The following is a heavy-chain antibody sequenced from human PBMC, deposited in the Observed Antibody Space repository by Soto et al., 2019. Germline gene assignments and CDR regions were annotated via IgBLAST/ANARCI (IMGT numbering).Heavy chain of an antibody. CDR2: IIPIFGTA. D-gene: IGHD3-10*01. CDR1: GGTFSSYA. Sequence: QVQLVQSGAEVKKPGSSVKVSCKASGGTFSSYAISWVRQAPGQGLEWMGGIIPIFGTANYAQKFQGRVTITAAESTSTAYMELSSLRSEDTAVYYCARDRAPGGSGSFPWSHYGMDVWGQGTTVTVSS. V-gene: IGHV1-69*01. J-gene: IGHJ6*02. CDR3: ARDRAPGGSGSFPWSHYGMDV.